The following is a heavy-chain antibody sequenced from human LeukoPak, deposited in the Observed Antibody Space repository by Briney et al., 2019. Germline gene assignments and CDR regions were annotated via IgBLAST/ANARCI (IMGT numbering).Heavy chain of an antibody. J-gene: IGHJ4*02. CDR1: GFTFSSYG. V-gene: IGHV3-30*03. CDR3: ARGFYGSGSPFDY. D-gene: IGHD3-10*01. Sequence: VQPGRSLRLSCAASGFTFSSYGMHWVRQAPGKGLEWVAVISYDGSNKYYADSVRGRFTISRDNSKNTLYLQMNSLRAEDTAVYYCARGFYGSGSPFDYWGQGTLVTVSS. CDR2: ISYDGSNK.